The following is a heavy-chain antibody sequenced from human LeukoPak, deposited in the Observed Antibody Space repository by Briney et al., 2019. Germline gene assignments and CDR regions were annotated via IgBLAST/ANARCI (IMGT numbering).Heavy chain of an antibody. CDR3: AKDPHGAYYYDSSGYYDY. D-gene: IGHD3-22*01. Sequence: GVSLRLSCAASVFTFSSYAMRGVRQAPGKGLEGGSALSGIGGITYYADSVKGRFTISRDNSKNTLYLQMNSLRAEDTAVYYCAKDPHGAYYYDSSGYYDYWGQGTLVTVSS. CDR2: LSGIGGIT. CDR1: VFTFSSYA. V-gene: IGHV3-23*01. J-gene: IGHJ4*02.